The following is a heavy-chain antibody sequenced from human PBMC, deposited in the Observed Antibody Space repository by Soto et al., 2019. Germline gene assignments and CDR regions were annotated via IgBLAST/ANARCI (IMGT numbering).Heavy chain of an antibody. Sequence: GGSLRLSCVASGFTVSSNYMSWVRQAPGNGLEWVSVIYSGGSTHYADSVKGRFTISRDNSKNTLYLQMNSLRAEDTAVYYCAREYYDFWSGSPRGWFDPWGQGTLVTVSS. CDR3: AREYYDFWSGSPRGWFDP. CDR1: GFTVSSNY. V-gene: IGHV3-53*01. J-gene: IGHJ5*02. D-gene: IGHD3-3*01. CDR2: IYSGGST.